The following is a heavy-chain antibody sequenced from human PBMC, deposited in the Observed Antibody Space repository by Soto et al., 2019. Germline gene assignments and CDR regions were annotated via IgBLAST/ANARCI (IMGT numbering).Heavy chain of an antibody. J-gene: IGHJ4*02. Sequence: SETLSLTCAVSSGSISSGGYSWSWIRQPPGKGLEWIGNVYHSGNTYYNPSLKSRVTLSVDRSRNQFSLRLTSVTAADTAVYYCARVNQDYDVLTASLYYFDYWGQGTLVTVSS. D-gene: IGHD3-9*01. CDR2: VYHSGNT. CDR3: ARVNQDYDVLTASLYYFDY. V-gene: IGHV4-30-2*01. CDR1: SGSISSGGYS.